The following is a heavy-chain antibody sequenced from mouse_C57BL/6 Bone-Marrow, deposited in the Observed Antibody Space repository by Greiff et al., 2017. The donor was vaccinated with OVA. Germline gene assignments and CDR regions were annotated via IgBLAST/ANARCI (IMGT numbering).Heavy chain of an antibody. CDR1: GYTFTDYE. J-gene: IGHJ2*01. D-gene: IGHD1-2*01. V-gene: IGHV1-15*01. CDR3: ERRITAAHYFDY. CDR2: IDPETGGT. Sequence: VQLQQSGAELVRPGASVTLSCKASGYTFTDYEMHWVKQTPVHGLEWIGAIDPETGGTAYNQKFKGKAILTADKSSSTAYMELRSLTSEDSAVYYCERRITAAHYFDYWGQGTTLTVSS.